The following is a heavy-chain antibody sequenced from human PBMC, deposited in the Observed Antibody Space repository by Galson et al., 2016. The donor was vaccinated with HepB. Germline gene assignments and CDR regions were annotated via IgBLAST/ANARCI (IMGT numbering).Heavy chain of an antibody. CDR2: ISSSGNTI. J-gene: IGHJ4*02. D-gene: IGHD3-9*01. Sequence: SLRLSCAASGFTFSSYEMNWVRQAPGKGLEWVSYISSSGNTIYYADSVKGQFTISRDNAKNSLYLQMNSLRAEYTAVYYCASYPGYFPGNWGQGTLVTVSS. CDR1: GFTFSSYE. V-gene: IGHV3-48*03. CDR3: ASYPGYFPGN.